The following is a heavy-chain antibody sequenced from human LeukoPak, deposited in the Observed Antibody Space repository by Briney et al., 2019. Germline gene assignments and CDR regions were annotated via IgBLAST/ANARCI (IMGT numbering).Heavy chain of an antibody. CDR1: GFTFSSYW. V-gene: IGHV3-7*01. D-gene: IGHD3-9*01. J-gene: IGHJ4*02. CDR3: ARTYYDILTGYYSGFDY. CDR2: IKQDGSEK. Sequence: GGSLRLSCAASGFTFSSYWMSWVRQAPGKGLEWVANIKQDGSEKYYVDSVKGRFTISRDNAKNSLYVQMNSLRAEDTAVYYCARTYYDILTGYYSGFDYWGQGTLVTVSS.